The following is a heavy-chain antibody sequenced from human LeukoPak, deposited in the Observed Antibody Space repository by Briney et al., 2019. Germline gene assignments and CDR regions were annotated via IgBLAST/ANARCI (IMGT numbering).Heavy chain of an antibody. Sequence: GGSLRLSCTASGFTFGDHSVSWFRQAPGKGLEWVGFIRSKAYGGTSEYSVSVKGRFTISRDDSKSVAYLQMDSLKTEDTAVYYFTREIRYFDWFQADYWGQGTLVTVSS. J-gene: IGHJ4*02. V-gene: IGHV3-49*03. CDR3: TREIRYFDWFQADY. D-gene: IGHD3-9*01. CDR2: IRSKAYGGTS. CDR1: GFTFGDHS.